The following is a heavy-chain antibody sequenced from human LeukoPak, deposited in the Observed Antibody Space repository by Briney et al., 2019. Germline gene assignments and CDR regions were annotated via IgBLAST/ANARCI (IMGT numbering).Heavy chain of an antibody. D-gene: IGHD6-13*01. Sequence: PSETLSLTCTVSGYSISSGYYWGWIRPPPGKGLEWIGSIYHTGNTCYNPSLKSRVTISVDTSKNQFSLRLSSVTAADTAVYYCAREVDSSSVGWFDPWGQGTLVTVSS. V-gene: IGHV4-38-2*02. CDR1: GYSISSGYY. J-gene: IGHJ5*02. CDR3: AREVDSSSVGWFDP. CDR2: IYHTGNT.